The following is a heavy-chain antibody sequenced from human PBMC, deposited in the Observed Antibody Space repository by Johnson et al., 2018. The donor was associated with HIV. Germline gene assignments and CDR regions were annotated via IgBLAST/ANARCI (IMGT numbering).Heavy chain of an antibody. CDR3: ARVGQKLVPVPRGAFDI. CDR1: GFSFDDYG. Sequence: VQLVESGGGVVRPGGSLRLSCEGSGFSFDDYGISWVRQAPGKGLEWVSGINWNGGSTGYADSVKGRFTISRDNSKNTLYLQMNSLRAEDTAVYYCARVGQKLVPVPRGAFDIWGQGTMVTVSS. V-gene: IGHV3-20*04. J-gene: IGHJ3*02. D-gene: IGHD6-6*01. CDR2: INWNGGST.